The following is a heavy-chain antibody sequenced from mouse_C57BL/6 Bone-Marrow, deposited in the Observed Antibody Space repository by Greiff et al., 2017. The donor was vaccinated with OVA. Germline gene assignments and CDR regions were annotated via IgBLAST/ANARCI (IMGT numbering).Heavy chain of an antibody. V-gene: IGHV14-4*01. CDR3: TTGYDYDEDY. D-gene: IGHD2-4*01. CDR1: GFNIKDDY. CDR2: IDPENGDT. Sequence: VHVKQSGAELVRPGASVKLSCTASGFNIKDDYMHWVKQRPEQGLEWIGWIDPENGDTEYASKFQGKATITADTSSNTAYLQLSSLTSEDTAVYYCTTGYDYDEDYWGQGTTLTVSS. J-gene: IGHJ2*01.